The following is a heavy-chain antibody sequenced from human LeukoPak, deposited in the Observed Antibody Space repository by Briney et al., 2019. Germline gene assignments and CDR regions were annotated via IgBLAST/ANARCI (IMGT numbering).Heavy chain of an antibody. V-gene: IGHV1-2*06. D-gene: IGHD6-13*01. CDR1: GYTFTGYY. J-gene: IGHJ5*02. CDR2: INPNTVGT. CDR3: AKVPPSITAAGNWLGP. Sequence: ASVKVSCKASGYTFTGYYIHWVRQAPGQGLEWMGRINPNTVGTDYAQKFQGRVTMTRDTSITTAYMELSRLTSDDTAIYYCAKVPPSITAAGNWLGPWGQGALVTVSS.